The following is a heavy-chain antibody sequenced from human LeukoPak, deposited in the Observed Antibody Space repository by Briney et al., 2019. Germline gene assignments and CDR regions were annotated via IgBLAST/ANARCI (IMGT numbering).Heavy chain of an antibody. J-gene: IGHJ6*02. CDR3: ARDRRGLYYYYYGMDV. CDR1: GFTFSNYW. Sequence: GGSLRLSCAASGFTFSNYWMTWVRQAPGKGLEWVANIKQDGSQKYYVDYVKGRLTISRDNAKNSLYLQMNSLRAEDTAVYYCARDRRGLYYYYYGMDVWGQGTTVTVSS. D-gene: IGHD3-10*01. V-gene: IGHV3-7*01. CDR2: IKQDGSQK.